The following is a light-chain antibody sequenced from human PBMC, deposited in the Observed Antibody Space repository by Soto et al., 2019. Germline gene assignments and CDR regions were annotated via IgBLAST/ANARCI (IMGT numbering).Light chain of an antibody. CDR1: QSISSW. V-gene: IGKV1-5*03. CDR3: QQYNSYSWT. J-gene: IGKJ1*01. Sequence: DIQMTQSPSTLSASVGDRVTITCRAIQSISSWLAWYQQKPGKAPKLLIYKASSLESGVPSWFSGSGSGTEFTPTFSSLQPDDFATYYCQQYNSYSWTFGQGTKVEIK. CDR2: KAS.